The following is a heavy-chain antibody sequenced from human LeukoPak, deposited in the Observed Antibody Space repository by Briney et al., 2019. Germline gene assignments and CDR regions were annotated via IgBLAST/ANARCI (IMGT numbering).Heavy chain of an antibody. CDR2: ISSDGTNT. D-gene: IGHD1-14*01. Sequence: GGSLRLSCVASGFSFSTSWMHWVRQTPGKELLWLSRISSDGTNTKYADSVKGRFTISSDNAKSTLYLQMNSLRAEDTAVYYCARDQTQAGPTTVDYWGQGTLVTVSS. V-gene: IGHV3-74*01. J-gene: IGHJ4*02. CDR3: ARDQTQAGPTTVDY. CDR1: GFSFSTSW.